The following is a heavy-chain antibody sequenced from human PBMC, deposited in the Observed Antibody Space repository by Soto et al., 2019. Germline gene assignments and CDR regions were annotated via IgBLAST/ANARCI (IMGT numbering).Heavy chain of an antibody. CDR1: GFTFSGYG. J-gene: IGHJ4*02. D-gene: IGHD2-8*01. V-gene: IGHV3-30*18. Sequence: PGGSLRLSCAASGFTFSGYGMHWVRQAPGKGLEWVAVISYDGSNKYYADSVKGRFTISRDNSKNTLYLQMNSLRAEDTAVYYCAKDPGYCTNGVCYITAPDYWGQGTLVTVSS. CDR3: AKDPGYCTNGVCYITAPDY. CDR2: ISYDGSNK.